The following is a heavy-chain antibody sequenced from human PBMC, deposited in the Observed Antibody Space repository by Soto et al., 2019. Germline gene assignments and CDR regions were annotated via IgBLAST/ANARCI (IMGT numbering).Heavy chain of an antibody. CDR3: ARSVLMVYAIRWFDP. CDR2: INHSGST. Sequence: PSETLSLTCAVYGGSFSGYYWSWIRQPPGKGLEWIGEINHSGSTNYNPSLKSRVTISVDTSKNQFSLKLSSVTAVDTAVYYCARSVLMVYAIRWFDPWGQGILVTVSS. J-gene: IGHJ5*02. V-gene: IGHV4-34*01. CDR1: GGSFSGYY. D-gene: IGHD2-8*01.